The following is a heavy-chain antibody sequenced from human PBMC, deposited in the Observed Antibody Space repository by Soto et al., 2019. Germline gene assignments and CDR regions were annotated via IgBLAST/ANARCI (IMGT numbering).Heavy chain of an antibody. D-gene: IGHD3-10*01. CDR2: INAGNGNT. CDR1: GYTFTSYA. CDR3: AVAPWFGELFHVGWFDP. V-gene: IGHV1-3*01. Sequence: QVQLVQSGAEVKKPGASVKVSCKASGYTFTSYAMHWVRQAPGQRLEWMGWINAGNGNTKYSQKFQGRVTITRDTSASTAYMELSSLRSEDTAVYYCAVAPWFGELFHVGWFDPWGQGTLVTVSS. J-gene: IGHJ5*02.